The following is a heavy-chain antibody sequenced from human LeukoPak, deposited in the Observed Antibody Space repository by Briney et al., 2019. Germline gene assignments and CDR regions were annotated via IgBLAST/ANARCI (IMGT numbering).Heavy chain of an antibody. CDR2: IYASGST. CDR3: AGAPAGSLEWLSPFDY. J-gene: IGHJ4*02. CDR1: GGSISSGSYY. D-gene: IGHD3-3*01. V-gene: IGHV4-61*02. Sequence: SETLSLTCTVSGGSISSGSYYWSWIRQPAGKGLEWIGRIYASGSTNYNPSLKSRVTISVDTSKNQLSLKLSSVTAADTAVYYCAGAPAGSLEWLSPFDYWGLGTLVTVSS.